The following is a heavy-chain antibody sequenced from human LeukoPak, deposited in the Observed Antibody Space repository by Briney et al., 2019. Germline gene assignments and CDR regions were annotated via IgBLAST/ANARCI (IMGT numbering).Heavy chain of an antibody. Sequence: GGSLRLSCAASGFTFSSYAMSWVRQAPGRGLEWVSAISGSGGSTYYADSVKGRFTISRDNSKNTLYLQMNSLRAEDTAVYYCARYENGGIDYWGQGTLVTVSS. V-gene: IGHV3-23*01. J-gene: IGHJ4*02. CDR3: ARYENGGIDY. D-gene: IGHD2-15*01. CDR1: GFTFSSYA. CDR2: ISGSGGST.